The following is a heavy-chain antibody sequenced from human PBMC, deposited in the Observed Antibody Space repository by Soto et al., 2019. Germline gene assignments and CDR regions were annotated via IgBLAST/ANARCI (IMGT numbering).Heavy chain of an antibody. CDR1: GGTFSSYA. CDR3: ARDGHDIAAAGRGINWFDP. CDR2: IIPIFGTA. D-gene: IGHD6-13*01. J-gene: IGHJ5*02. Sequence: SVKVSCKASGGTFSSYAISWVRQAPGQGLEWMGGIIPIFGTANYAQKFQGRVTITADESTSTAYMELSSLRSEDTAVYYCARDGHDIAAAGRGINWFDPWGQGTLVTVSS. V-gene: IGHV1-69*13.